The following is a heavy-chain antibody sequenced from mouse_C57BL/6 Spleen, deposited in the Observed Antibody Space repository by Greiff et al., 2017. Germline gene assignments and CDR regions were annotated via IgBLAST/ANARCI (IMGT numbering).Heavy chain of an antibody. CDR2: IYPGDGDT. CDR3: ARDSSGYFY. Sequence: VKLMESGPELVKPGASVKISCKASGYAFSSSWMNWVKQRPGKGLEWIGRIYPGDGDTNYNGKFKGKATLTADKSSSTAYMQLSSLTSEDSAVYFCARDSSGYFYWGQGTTLTVSS. V-gene: IGHV1-82*01. J-gene: IGHJ2*01. CDR1: GYAFSSSW. D-gene: IGHD3-2*02.